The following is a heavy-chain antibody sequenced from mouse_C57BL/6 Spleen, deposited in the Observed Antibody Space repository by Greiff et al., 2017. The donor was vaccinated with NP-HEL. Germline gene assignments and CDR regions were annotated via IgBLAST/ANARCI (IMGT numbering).Heavy chain of an antibody. CDR2: IYPGSGSP. CDR3: ARYYDYDLFAY. CDR1: GYTFTSYW. D-gene: IGHD2-4*01. Sequence: QVQLKQPGAELVKPGASVQMSCKASGYTFTSYWITWVKPRPGQGLEWIGDIYPGSGSPNYNEKFKSKATLTVDTSSSTAYMQLSSLTSEDSAVYYCARYYDYDLFAYWGQGTLVTVSA. V-gene: IGHV1-55*01. J-gene: IGHJ3*01.